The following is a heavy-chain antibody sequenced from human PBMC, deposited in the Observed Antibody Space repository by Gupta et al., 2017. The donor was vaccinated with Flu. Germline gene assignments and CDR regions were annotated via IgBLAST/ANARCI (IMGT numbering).Heavy chain of an antibody. J-gene: IGHJ6*02. Sequence: VQLVQSGAEVKKPGASVKVPCKVSGVTLTASSMHWVRQAPGEGLEWMGGCDPEDGETIYAQKFQGRVTMTEDTSTDTAYMELSSLRSEDTAVYYCATAGSSWYFYGMDVWGQGTTVTVSS. D-gene: IGHD6-13*01. CDR2: CDPEDGET. CDR1: GVTLTASS. CDR3: ATAGSSWYFYGMDV. V-gene: IGHV1-24*01.